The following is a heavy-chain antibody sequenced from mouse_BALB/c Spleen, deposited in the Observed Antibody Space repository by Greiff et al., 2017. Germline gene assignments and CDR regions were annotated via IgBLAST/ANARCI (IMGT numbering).Heavy chain of an antibody. V-gene: IGHV2-9*02. D-gene: IGHD1-1*01. CDR3: ARFYYYGSSPYAMDY. J-gene: IGHJ4*01. CDR2: IWAGGST. Sequence: VKLMESGPGLVAPSQSLSITCTVSGFSLTSYGVHWVRQPPGKGLEWLGVIWAGGSTNYNSALMSRLSISKDNSKSQVFLKMNSLQTDDTAMYYCARFYYYGSSPYAMDYWGQGTSVTVSS. CDR1: GFSLTSYG.